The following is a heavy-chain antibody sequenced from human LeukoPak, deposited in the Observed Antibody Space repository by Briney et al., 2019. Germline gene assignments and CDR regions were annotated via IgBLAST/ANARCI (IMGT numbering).Heavy chain of an antibody. J-gene: IGHJ3*02. CDR1: GYSFPSYW. Sequence: GESLKISCKGSGYSFPSYWIGWARQMPGKGLEWMGIIYPGDSDTRHNPSFQGQVTISADKSTGTAYLQWNSLKASDTAIYYCARGDDAFDIWGQGTMVTVSS. CDR3: ARGDDAFDI. CDR2: IYPGDSDT. D-gene: IGHD3-10*01. V-gene: IGHV5-51*01.